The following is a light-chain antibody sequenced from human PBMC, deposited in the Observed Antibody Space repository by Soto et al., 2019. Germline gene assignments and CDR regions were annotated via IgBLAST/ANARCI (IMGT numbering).Light chain of an antibody. Sequence: EIVLTQSPATLYLSPGERDTLSCRASQSVSSYLAWYQQKPGQAPRLLIYDASNRATGIPARFSGSGSGTDFTLTISSLEPEDFSVYYCQQRSNWPPYTFGQGTKLEIK. CDR1: QSVSSY. V-gene: IGKV3-11*01. CDR2: DAS. CDR3: QQRSNWPPYT. J-gene: IGKJ2*01.